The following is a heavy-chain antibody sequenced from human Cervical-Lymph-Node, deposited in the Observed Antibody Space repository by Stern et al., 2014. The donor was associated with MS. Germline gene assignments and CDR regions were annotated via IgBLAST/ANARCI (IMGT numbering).Heavy chain of an antibody. D-gene: IGHD3/OR15-3a*01. Sequence: VQLVESGPGLVKPSQTLSLTCTVSGGSISSGSYYWSWIRQPAGKGLEWIGRIYTSGSTNYNPSLKSRVTISVDTPKNQFSLKLSSMTAADTAVYYCARGLDYWGQGTLVTVSS. J-gene: IGHJ4*02. CDR3: ARGLDY. CDR1: GGSISSGSYY. CDR2: IYTSGST. V-gene: IGHV4-61*02.